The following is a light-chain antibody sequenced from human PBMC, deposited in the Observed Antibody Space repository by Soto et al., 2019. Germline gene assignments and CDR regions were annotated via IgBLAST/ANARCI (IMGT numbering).Light chain of an antibody. Sequence: DIQTTQSTSSRSASLGDTVTSTRQASQDISHYLNWYQQKPGKALKPLTYDASNLHPGVPSRFRGSGSGTEFSFNITSLQPEDVATYYCQQYDDLPITFGQGTRLEIK. CDR3: QQYDDLPIT. CDR2: DAS. V-gene: IGKV1-33*01. CDR1: QDISHY. J-gene: IGKJ5*01.